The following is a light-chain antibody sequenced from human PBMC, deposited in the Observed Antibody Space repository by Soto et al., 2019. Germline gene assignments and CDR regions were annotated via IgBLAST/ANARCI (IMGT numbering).Light chain of an antibody. Sequence: EIVLTQSPGTLSLSPGAGATLSCRASQSVSSTYLAWYQHKPGQAPRLLIYSASRRASGIPDRFSGSGSGTSFTLTINRLEPEDFAEYYCQQYSGPGMYTFGQGTKLEIK. J-gene: IGKJ2*01. CDR1: QSVSSTY. CDR2: SAS. CDR3: QQYSGPGMYT. V-gene: IGKV3-20*01.